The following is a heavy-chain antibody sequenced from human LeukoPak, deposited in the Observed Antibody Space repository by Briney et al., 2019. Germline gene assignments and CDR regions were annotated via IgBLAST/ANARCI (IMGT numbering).Heavy chain of an antibody. V-gene: IGHV4-59*08. Sequence: SETLSLTCTVSGGSISSYYWSWIRQPPGKGLEWIGYIYYSGSTNYNPSLKSRVTISVDTSKNQLSLKLSSVTAADTAVYYCARHKPVNYYYGMDVWGQGTTVTVSS. CDR1: GGSISSYY. CDR2: IYYSGST. J-gene: IGHJ6*02. CDR3: ARHKPVNYYYGMDV.